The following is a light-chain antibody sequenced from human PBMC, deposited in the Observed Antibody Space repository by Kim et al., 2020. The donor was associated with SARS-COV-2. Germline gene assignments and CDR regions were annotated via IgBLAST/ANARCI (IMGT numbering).Light chain of an antibody. V-gene: IGLV2-8*01. Sequence: GQSGTNSCTGTSSDVGTFNYDSWYQQHPGKAPKIMIYEVTKRPSGVPDRFSGSKSGNTASLTVSGLQAEDEADYYCSSYAGRNDLLFGGGTQLTVL. CDR2: EVT. CDR1: SSDVGTFNY. J-gene: IGLJ2*01. CDR3: SSYAGRNDLL.